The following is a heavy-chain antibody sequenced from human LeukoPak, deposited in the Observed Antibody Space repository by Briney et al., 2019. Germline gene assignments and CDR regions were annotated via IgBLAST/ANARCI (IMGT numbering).Heavy chain of an antibody. V-gene: IGHV3-23*01. CDR2: VSGSGGTT. D-gene: IGHD4/OR15-4a*01. CDR3: AKDLTL. J-gene: IGHJ3*01. CDR1: GFTFSSYA. Sequence: PGGSLRLSCAASGFTFSSYAMSWVRQAPGKGLEWVSGVSGSGGTTYYADSVKGRFTISRDNSRNTLFLQMYSLRAEDTAVYFCAKDLTLWGQGTVVTVSS.